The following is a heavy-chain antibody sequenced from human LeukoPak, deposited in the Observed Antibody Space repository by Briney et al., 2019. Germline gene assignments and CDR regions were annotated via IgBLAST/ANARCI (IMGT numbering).Heavy chain of an antibody. V-gene: IGHV4-39*01. Sequence: KPSETLSLTCTVSGGPISSSSYYWGWIRQPPGKGLEWIGSIYYSGSTYYHPSLKSRVTISVDTSKNQFSLKLSSVTAADTAVYYCARGLGGSYLYHFDYWGQGTLVTVSS. D-gene: IGHD1-26*01. J-gene: IGHJ4*02. CDR1: GGPISSSSYY. CDR2: IYYSGST. CDR3: ARGLGGSYLYHFDY.